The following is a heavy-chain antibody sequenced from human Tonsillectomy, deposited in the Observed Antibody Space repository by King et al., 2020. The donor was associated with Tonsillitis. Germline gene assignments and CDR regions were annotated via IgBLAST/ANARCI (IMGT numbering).Heavy chain of an antibody. CDR2: ITPNTGGT. J-gene: IGHJ5*02. Sequence: VQLVESGAEVKKPGASVNVSCKASGYTFSGYYMHWVRQAPGQGLECMGWITPNTGGTNLAQKFQGRVTLTRDTSISTAYMELSSLGSEDTSVYSCARDYCTNGVCSWFDPWGQGTLVTVSS. D-gene: IGHD2-8*01. CDR3: ARDYCTNGVCSWFDP. V-gene: IGHV1-2*02. CDR1: GYTFSGYY.